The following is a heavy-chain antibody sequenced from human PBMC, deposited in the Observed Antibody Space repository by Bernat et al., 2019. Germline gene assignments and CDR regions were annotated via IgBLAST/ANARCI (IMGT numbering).Heavy chain of an antibody. Sequence: EVQLVESGGGLIKPGGSLRLSCATSGFTFSAAWMSWVRQAPGKGLEWVGRIKSAGGGGTTDYAAPVKGRFTISRDDSKNTVFLEMNSLTAEDTAVYYCTWIQEVDRSLDIWGQGTMV. CDR3: TWIQEVDRSLDI. J-gene: IGHJ3*02. CDR1: GFTFSAAW. CDR2: IKSAGGGGTT. V-gene: IGHV3-15*01. D-gene: IGHD5-18*01.